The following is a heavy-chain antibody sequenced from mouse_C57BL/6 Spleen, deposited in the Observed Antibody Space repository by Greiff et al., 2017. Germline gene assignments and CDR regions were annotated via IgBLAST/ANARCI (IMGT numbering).Heavy chain of an antibody. Sequence: QVQLQQPGAELVRPGSSVKLSCKASGYTFTSYWMHWVKQRPIQGLEWIGNIDPSDSETHYNQKFKDKATLTVDKSSSTAYMQLSSLTSEDSAVYYCARGRAGGGGAYWGEETLVTVSA. CDR2: IDPSDSET. J-gene: IGHJ3*01. D-gene: IGHD3-2*02. CDR3: ARGRAGGGGAY. CDR1: GYTFTSYW. V-gene: IGHV1-52*01.